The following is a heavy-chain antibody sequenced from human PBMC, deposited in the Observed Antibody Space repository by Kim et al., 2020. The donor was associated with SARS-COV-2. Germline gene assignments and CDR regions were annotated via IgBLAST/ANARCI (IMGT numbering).Heavy chain of an antibody. J-gene: IGHJ4*02. D-gene: IGHD6-13*01. Sequence: SPSFQGPVTISADKSISTAYLQWSSLKASDTAMYYCARHEGYSSRGFDYWGQGTLVTVSS. CDR3: ARHEGYSSRGFDY. V-gene: IGHV5-10-1*01.